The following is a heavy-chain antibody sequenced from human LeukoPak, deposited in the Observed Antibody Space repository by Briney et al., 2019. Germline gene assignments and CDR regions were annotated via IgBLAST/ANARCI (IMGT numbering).Heavy chain of an antibody. CDR1: GGSISSSSYY. J-gene: IGHJ6*02. Sequence: SETLSLTCTVSGGSISSSSYYWGWIRQPPGKGLEWIGSIYYSGSTYYNPSLKSQVTISVDRSKNQFSLKLSSVTAADTAVYYCASSGFYYYYGMDVWGQGTTVTVSS. CDR3: ASSGFYYYYGMDV. CDR2: IYYSGST. V-gene: IGHV4-39*07.